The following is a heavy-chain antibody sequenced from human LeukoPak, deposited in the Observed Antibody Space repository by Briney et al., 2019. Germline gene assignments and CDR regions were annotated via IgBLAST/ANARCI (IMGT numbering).Heavy chain of an antibody. CDR3: ASIVVVTTISEYFQH. CDR2: INHSGST. D-gene: IGHD2-21*02. CDR1: GGSFSGYY. J-gene: IGHJ1*01. Sequence: PSETLSLTCAVYGGSFSGYYWSWIRQPPGKGLEWIGEINHSGSTNYNASLKSRVTISVDTSKNLFSLKLSSVTAADTAVYYCASIVVVTTISEYFQHWGQGTLVTVSS. V-gene: IGHV4-34*01.